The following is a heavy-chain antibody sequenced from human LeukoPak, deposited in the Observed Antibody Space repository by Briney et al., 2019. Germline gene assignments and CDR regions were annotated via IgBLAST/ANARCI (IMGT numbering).Heavy chain of an antibody. CDR1: GFTVSSNY. CDR3: ARVQIVVPAASYYYYYYYMDV. J-gene: IGHJ6*03. V-gene: IGHV3-11*01. Sequence: GGSLRLSCAASGFTVSSNYMSWVRQAPGKGLEWVSYISSSGSTIYYADSVKGRFTISRDNAKNSLYLQMNSLRAEDTAVYYCARVQIVVPAASYYYYYYYMDVWGKGTTVTVSS. CDR2: ISSSGSTI. D-gene: IGHD2-2*01.